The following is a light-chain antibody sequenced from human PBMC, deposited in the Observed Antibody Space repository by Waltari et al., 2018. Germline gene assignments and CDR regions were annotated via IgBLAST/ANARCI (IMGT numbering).Light chain of an antibody. CDR3: QQYNEWSPLT. Sequence: EIVMTHLPATLSCSPGDRATPSCRAIQNVRNKLACYQHSPGQHPRLLIHDASTRASDIPPRFSGRGSGTDFTLTISSLQSEDFAVYYCQQYNEWSPLTFGGGTQIDIK. V-gene: IGKV3-15*01. CDR1: QNVRNK. CDR2: DAS. J-gene: IGKJ4*01.